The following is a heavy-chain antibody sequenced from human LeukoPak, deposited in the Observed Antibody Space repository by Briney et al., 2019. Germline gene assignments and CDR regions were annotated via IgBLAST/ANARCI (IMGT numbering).Heavy chain of an antibody. CDR1: GGSINSYY. CDR2: IYHSGST. Sequence: SETLSLTCTVSGGSINSYYWSWIRQPPGKGLEWIGYIYHSGSTNYNPSLKSRVTISADTSKNQSSLKLSSVTAADTAVYYCAGGGDSSSWYACFDPWGQGTLVTVSS. V-gene: IGHV4-59*01. CDR3: AGGGDSSSWYACFDP. J-gene: IGHJ5*02. D-gene: IGHD6-13*01.